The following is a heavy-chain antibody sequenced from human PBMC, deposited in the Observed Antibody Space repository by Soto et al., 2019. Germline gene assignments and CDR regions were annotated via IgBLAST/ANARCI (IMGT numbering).Heavy chain of an antibody. CDR2: VIPIFGTA. V-gene: IGHV1-69*01. CDR3: ARGGSMTTVTLYYSSYGMDV. J-gene: IGHJ6*02. Sequence: QVQLVQSGAEVKKPGSSVKVSCKASGGTFSSYAISWVRQAPGQGLEWMGGVIPIFGTANYAQKFQGRVTITADESTSTAYMELSSLRSEDTAVYYCARGGSMTTVTLYYSSYGMDVWGQGTTVTVSS. D-gene: IGHD4-17*01. CDR1: GGTFSSYA.